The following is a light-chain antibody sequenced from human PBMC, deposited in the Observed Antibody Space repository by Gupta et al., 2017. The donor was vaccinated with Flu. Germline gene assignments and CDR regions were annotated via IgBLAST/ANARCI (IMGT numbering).Light chain of an antibody. Sequence: RVTSSCSGGNSKIGNNYVYWYQQHPGTAPNHLIYRNDQRPSGVPERFSGSKCGTSASVAISGLRAEDEADFYCATGDDSRNGGVFGGGTKVTVL. V-gene: IGLV1-47*01. CDR2: RND. CDR3: ATGDDSRNGGV. J-gene: IGLJ3*02. CDR1: NSKIGNNY.